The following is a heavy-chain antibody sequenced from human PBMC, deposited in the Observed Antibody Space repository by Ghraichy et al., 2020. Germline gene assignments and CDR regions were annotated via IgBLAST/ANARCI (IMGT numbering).Heavy chain of an antibody. D-gene: IGHD2-15*01. V-gene: IGHV3-66*02. J-gene: IGHJ4*02. CDR3: ARDPYCSGGSCYSDS. CDR2: IYSGGST. CDR1: AFTVSRNH. Sequence: GGSLRLSCAASAFTVSRNHMSWVRQAPGKGLEWASGIYSGGSTYYADSVKGRFTISRDNSKNTLYLQMNSLRAEDTAVYYCARDPYCSGGSCYSDSWGQGTLVTVSS.